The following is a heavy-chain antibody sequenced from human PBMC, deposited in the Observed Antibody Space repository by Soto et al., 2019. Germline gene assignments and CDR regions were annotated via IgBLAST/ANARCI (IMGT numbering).Heavy chain of an antibody. CDR3: ARDRQLGAHYYYYGMDV. D-gene: IGHD6-6*01. J-gene: IGHJ6*02. CDR2: IYYSGST. CDR1: GGSISSYY. V-gene: IGHV4-59*01. Sequence: PSETLSLTCTVSGGSISSYYWSWIRQPPGKGPEWIGYIYYSGSTNYNPSLKSRVTISVDTSKNQFSLKLSSVTAADTAVYYCARDRQLGAHYYYYGMDVWGQGTTVTVS.